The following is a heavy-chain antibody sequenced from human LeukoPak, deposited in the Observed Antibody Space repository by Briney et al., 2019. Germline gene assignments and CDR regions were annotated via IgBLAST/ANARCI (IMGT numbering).Heavy chain of an antibody. D-gene: IGHD3-16*02. CDR2: ISAYNGNT. V-gene: IGHV1-18*01. CDR3: ARGAYDYVWGSYRYSAFDV. Sequence: GASVKVSCKASGYTFTSYGISWVRQAPGQGLEWMGWISAYNGNTNYAQKLQGRVTMTTDTSTSTAYMELRSLRSDDTAVYYCARGAYDYVWGSYRYSAFDVWGQGTMVTVSS. J-gene: IGHJ3*01. CDR1: GYTFTSYG.